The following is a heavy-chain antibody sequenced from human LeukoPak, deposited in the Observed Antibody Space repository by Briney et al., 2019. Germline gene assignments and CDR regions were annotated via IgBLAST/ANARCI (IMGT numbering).Heavy chain of an antibody. V-gene: IGHV4-39*01. D-gene: IGHD4-23*01. CDR2: IYYSGST. CDR3: ARGSRGDLRRWYYFDY. Sequence: SETLSLTCTVSGGSISSSSYYWGWIRQPPGKGLEWIGSIYYSGSTYYNPSLKSRFTISVDTSKNQFSLTLSSVTAADTAVYYCARGSRGDLRRWYYFDYWGQDTVDPVSS. J-gene: IGHJ4*02. CDR1: GGSISSSSYY.